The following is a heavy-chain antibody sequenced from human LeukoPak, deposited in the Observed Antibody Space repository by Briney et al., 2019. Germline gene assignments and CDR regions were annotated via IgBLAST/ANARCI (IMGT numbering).Heavy chain of an antibody. CDR1: GFRFDDYA. J-gene: IGHJ3*02. D-gene: IGHD6-13*01. V-gene: IGHV3-9*01. CDR3: TKRARMGIAAAGDGFHI. CDR2: ISWDSAAI. Sequence: GRSLRLSCSASGFRFDDYAMHWVRQAPGKGLEWVSGISWDSAAIGYADSVRGRFTLSRDNAKNSLFLQMSSLRVEDTALYYCTKRARMGIAAAGDGFHIWGQGTMVTVSS.